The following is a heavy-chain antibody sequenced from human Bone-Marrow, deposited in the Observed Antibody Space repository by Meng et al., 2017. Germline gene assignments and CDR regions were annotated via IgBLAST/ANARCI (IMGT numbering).Heavy chain of an antibody. CDR2: INNSGST. CDR1: GGTFSGYY. J-gene: IGHJ5*02. CDR3: ARGRWVGVRGGWFDP. V-gene: IGHV4-34*01. Sequence: SETLSLTCAVSGGTFSGYYRSWVRQAPGKGLEWIAEINNSGSTNYTPSLQGRFTISVDRSKNQFFLQLNTLTAADTAVYYCARGRWVGVRGGWFDPWGQGTLVTVSS. D-gene: IGHD3-10*01.